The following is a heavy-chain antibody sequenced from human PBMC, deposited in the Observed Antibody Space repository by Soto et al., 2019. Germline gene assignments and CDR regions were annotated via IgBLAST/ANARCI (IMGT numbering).Heavy chain of an antibody. CDR1: GYSFTNYG. CDR2: ISAYNGNT. J-gene: IGHJ6*03. D-gene: IGHD6-19*01. Sequence: QDQLVQSGVEVKKPGASVKVSCKASGYSFTNYGITWVRQAAGQGVEWMGWISAYNGNTNYAQKFQHRVTMTTDASTSTAYLELRSLRSDDTAVYYCARDRGVAPPVAGNTHYYYYMDVWGKGTTVTVSS. CDR3: ARDRGVAPPVAGNTHYYYYMDV. V-gene: IGHV1-18*01.